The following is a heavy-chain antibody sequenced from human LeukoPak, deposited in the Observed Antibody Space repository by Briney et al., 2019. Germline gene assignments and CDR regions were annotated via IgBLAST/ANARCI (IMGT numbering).Heavy chain of an antibody. CDR2: IYYSGST. J-gene: IGHJ4*02. V-gene: IGHV4-39*01. D-gene: IGHD3-22*01. Sequence: SETRSLTCTVAGGSISSSSYYWGWIRQPPGKGLEGIGSIYYSGSTYYNPSLKSRVTISVYTSKNQFSLKLSSVTAADTAVYYCARLHYYDSSGYPYFDYWGQGTLVTVSS. CDR3: ARLHYYDSSGYPYFDY. CDR1: GGSISSSSYY.